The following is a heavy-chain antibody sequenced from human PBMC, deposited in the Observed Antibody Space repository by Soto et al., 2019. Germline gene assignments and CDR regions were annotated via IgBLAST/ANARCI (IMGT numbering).Heavy chain of an antibody. Sequence: GGSLRLSCAASGFTFSDYYMSWIRQAPGKGLEWVSFISSSSSYTNYADSVKGRFTISRDNAKNSLYLQMNSLRAEDTAVYYCARVGADSSGYYFGVPDKYYFDYWGQGTLVTVSS. J-gene: IGHJ4*02. CDR3: ARVGADSSGYYFGVPDKYYFDY. D-gene: IGHD3-22*01. V-gene: IGHV3-11*06. CDR1: GFTFSDYY. CDR2: ISSSSSYT.